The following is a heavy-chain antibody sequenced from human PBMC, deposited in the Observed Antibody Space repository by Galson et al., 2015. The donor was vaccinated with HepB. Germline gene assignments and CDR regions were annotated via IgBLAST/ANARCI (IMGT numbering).Heavy chain of an antibody. CDR3: ARAPLGESNYMDV. D-gene: IGHD3-16*01. CDR1: GFTFSSYW. J-gene: IGHJ6*03. Sequence: SLRLSCAASGFTFSSYWMHWVRQAPGKGLVWVSRINSDGSSTSYADSVKGRFTISRDNAKNTLYLQMNSLRAEDTAVYYCARAPLGESNYMDVWGKGTTVTVSS. CDR2: INSDGSST. V-gene: IGHV3-74*01.